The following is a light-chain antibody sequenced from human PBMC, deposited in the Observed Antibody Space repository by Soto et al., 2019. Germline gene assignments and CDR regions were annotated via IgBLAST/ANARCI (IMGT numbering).Light chain of an antibody. V-gene: IGKV1-33*01. J-gene: IGKJ5*01. CDR3: QQYDNLRLT. Sequence: DIQMTQSPSSLSASVGDRVTITCQASQDISNYLNWYQQKPGKAPKLLIYDVSNLDTGVPSRFSGGGSGTVFNFSISNLQPEDIATYYCQQYDNLRLTFGQGTRLEIK. CDR1: QDISNY. CDR2: DVS.